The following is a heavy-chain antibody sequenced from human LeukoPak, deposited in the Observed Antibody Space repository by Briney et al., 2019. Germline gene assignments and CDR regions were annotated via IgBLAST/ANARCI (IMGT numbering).Heavy chain of an antibody. CDR1: GYTFSNHY. V-gene: IGHV1-46*01. Sequence: ASVKVSCKASGYTFSNHYMHWVRQAPGQGLEWMGIINPSDGTTNYAQRFQGRVTLTSDTSTSTVYMELSSLRSEDTAVYYCASRALVGEERYHFDYWGQGTLVIVS. CDR2: INPSDGTT. CDR3: ASRALVGEERYHFDY. D-gene: IGHD1-1*01. J-gene: IGHJ4*02.